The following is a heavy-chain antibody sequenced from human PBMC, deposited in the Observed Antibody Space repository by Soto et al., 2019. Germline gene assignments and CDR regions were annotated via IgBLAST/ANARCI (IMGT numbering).Heavy chain of an antibody. CDR2: ISAYNGNT. J-gene: IGHJ6*02. CDR1: GYTFTSYG. V-gene: IGHV1-18*04. CDR3: ARGGSGSLGGLLYYGMDV. D-gene: IGHD1-26*01. Sequence: QVQLVQSGAEVKKPGASVKVSCKASGYTFTSYGISWVRQAPGQGLEWMGWISAYNGNTNYAQKLQGRVTMTTDTTTSKGYMELRSLRSDDTAGDYLARGGSGSLGGLLYYGMDVLGQGTTVTVSS.